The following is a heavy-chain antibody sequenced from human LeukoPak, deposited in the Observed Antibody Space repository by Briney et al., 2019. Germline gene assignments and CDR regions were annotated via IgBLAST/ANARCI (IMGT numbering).Heavy chain of an antibody. Sequence: GGSLRLSCAASGFTFSSYAMSWVRQAPGKGLEWVAGISAGGGSTYYADSVKGRFTISRDNSKNMLYLQLNSLRAEDTAVYYCAKGDPPTYYDILTGQDYWGQGTLVTLSS. CDR1: GFTFSSYA. J-gene: IGHJ4*02. CDR2: ISAGGGST. V-gene: IGHV3-23*01. CDR3: AKGDPPTYYDILTGQDY. D-gene: IGHD3-9*01.